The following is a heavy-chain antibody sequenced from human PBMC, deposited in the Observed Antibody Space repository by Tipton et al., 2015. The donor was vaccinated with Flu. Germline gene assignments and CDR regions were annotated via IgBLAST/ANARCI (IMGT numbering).Heavy chain of an antibody. Sequence: TLSLTCTVSGGSISSGGYYWSWIRQPPGKGLEWIGYIYYSGSTNYNPSLKSRVTISVDTSKNQFSLKLSSVTAADTAVYYCARVSSSSSWSQDWYFDLWGRGTLVTVSS. J-gene: IGHJ2*01. D-gene: IGHD6-13*01. CDR2: IYYSGST. CDR1: GGSISSGGYY. CDR3: ARVSSSSSWSQDWYFDL. V-gene: IGHV4-61*08.